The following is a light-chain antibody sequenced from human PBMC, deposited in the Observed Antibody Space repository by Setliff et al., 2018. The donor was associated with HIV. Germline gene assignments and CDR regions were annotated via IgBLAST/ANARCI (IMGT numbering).Light chain of an antibody. CDR1: SSDVGRYNL. J-gene: IGLJ1*01. CDR2: QAT. CDR3: CSNTGSNTYV. Sequence: QSALAQPASVSGSPGQSITISCTGTSSDVGRYNLGSWYQQHPGKAPKLMIYQATKRPSGVSNRFSGSKSGNTASLTISGLQAEDEADYYCCSNTGSNTYVVGTGTKV. V-gene: IGLV2-23*01.